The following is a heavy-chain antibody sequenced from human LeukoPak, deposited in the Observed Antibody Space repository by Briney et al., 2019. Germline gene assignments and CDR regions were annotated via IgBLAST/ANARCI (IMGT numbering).Heavy chain of an antibody. Sequence: SETLSLTCTVSGGSISSTTYYWAWIRQPPGKGLEWIGCIYYSGSTYYNPSLKSRVTISVDTSKNQFSLKVNSMTAADTAVYYCARDRGDYYFDYWGQGTLVTVSS. CDR2: IYYSGST. V-gene: IGHV4-39*07. CDR3: ARDRGDYYFDY. CDR1: GGSISSTTYY. D-gene: IGHD2-21*02. J-gene: IGHJ4*02.